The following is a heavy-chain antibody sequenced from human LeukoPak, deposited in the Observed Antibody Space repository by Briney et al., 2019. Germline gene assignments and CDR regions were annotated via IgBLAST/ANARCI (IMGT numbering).Heavy chain of an antibody. D-gene: IGHD4-17*01. CDR1: GFTVSSNS. CDR2: ISSSGSTI. Sequence: GGSLRLSCTVSGFTVSSNSWSWVRQAPGKGLEWVSYISSSGSTIYYADSVRGRFTISRDNAKNSLYLQMNSLRAEDTAVYYCARDSPYDYGDYPAEMDYWGQGTLVTVSS. CDR3: ARDSPYDYGDYPAEMDY. J-gene: IGHJ4*02. V-gene: IGHV3-48*04.